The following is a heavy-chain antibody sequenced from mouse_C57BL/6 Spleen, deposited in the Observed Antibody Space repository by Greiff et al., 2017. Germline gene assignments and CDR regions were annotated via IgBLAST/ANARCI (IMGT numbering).Heavy chain of an antibody. Sequence: QVQLQQSGAELVMPGASVKLSCKASGYTFTSYWMHWVKQRPGQGLEWIGEIDPSDSYTNYNQKFKGKSTLTVDKSSSTAYMQLSSLTSEDSAVYYCARGEDDYAMDYWGQGTSVTVSS. CDR3: ARGEDDYAMDY. CDR2: IDPSDSYT. V-gene: IGHV1-69*01. D-gene: IGHD2-3*01. CDR1: GYTFTSYW. J-gene: IGHJ4*01.